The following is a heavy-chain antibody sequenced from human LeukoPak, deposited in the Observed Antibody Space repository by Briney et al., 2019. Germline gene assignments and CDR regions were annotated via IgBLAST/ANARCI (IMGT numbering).Heavy chain of an antibody. D-gene: IGHD6-19*01. Sequence: PGGSLRLSCAASGFTFSSYAMSWVRQAPGKGLQRVLSISGSGSTTYYADSVKGRFTISRDNSKNTLYLQMNSLRAEDAAIYYCAKEGQWPGPFDYWGQGTLVTVSS. J-gene: IGHJ4*02. CDR3: AKEGQWPGPFDY. CDR1: GFTFSSYA. CDR2: ISGSGSTT. V-gene: IGHV3-23*01.